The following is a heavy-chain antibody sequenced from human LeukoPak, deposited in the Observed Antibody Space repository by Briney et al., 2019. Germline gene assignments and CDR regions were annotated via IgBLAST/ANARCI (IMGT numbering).Heavy chain of an antibody. V-gene: IGHV3-23*01. Sequence: GGSLRLSRAASGLTFSSNVMTWVRQALGKGLEWVSSISASGGNTYYADSVKGRFTSSRNNSKNTFYLQMNNLRAEDTAVYYCARALESSTWGQGTLVTVSS. CDR1: GLTFSSNV. J-gene: IGHJ5*02. D-gene: IGHD2-15*01. CDR3: ARALESST. CDR2: ISASGGNT.